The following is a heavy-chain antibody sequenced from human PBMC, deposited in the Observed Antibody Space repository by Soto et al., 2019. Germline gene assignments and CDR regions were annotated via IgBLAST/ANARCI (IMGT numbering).Heavy chain of an antibody. V-gene: IGHV3-33*01. CDR3: ARAGVLWFGAFDY. Sequence: QVQLVESGGGVVQPGRSLRLSCAASGFTFSSYGMHWVRQAPRKGLEWVAVIWYDGSNKYYADSVKGRFTISRDNSKNTLYLQMNSLRAEDTAVYYCARAGVLWFGAFDYWGQGTLVTVSS. D-gene: IGHD3-10*01. CDR2: IWYDGSNK. CDR1: GFTFSSYG. J-gene: IGHJ4*02.